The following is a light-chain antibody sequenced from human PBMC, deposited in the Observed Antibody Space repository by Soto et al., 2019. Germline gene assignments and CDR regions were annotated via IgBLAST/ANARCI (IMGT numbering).Light chain of an antibody. Sequence: QSALTQPASVSGSPGQSITISCTGTSSDVGGYNYVSWYQQHPGQAPKLMIYEVSNRPSGVSNRFSGSKSANTASLTISGLQTEDEADYYCTSYTTTSPPLFGGGTKVTV. CDR1: SSDVGGYNY. CDR2: EVS. V-gene: IGLV2-14*01. CDR3: TSYTTTSPPL. J-gene: IGLJ2*01.